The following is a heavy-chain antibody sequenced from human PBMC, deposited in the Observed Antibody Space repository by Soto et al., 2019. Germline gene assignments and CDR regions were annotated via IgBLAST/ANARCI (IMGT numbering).Heavy chain of an antibody. CDR3: ARGYCSSTSCYTLLGLRFDP. J-gene: IGHJ5*02. D-gene: IGHD2-2*02. V-gene: IGHV4-34*01. CDR2: INHSGST. CDR1: GGSFSGYY. Sequence: SETLSLTCAVYGGSFSGYYWSWIRQPPGKGLEWIGEINHSGSTNYNPSLKSRVTISVDTSKNQFSLKLSSVTAADTAVYYCARGYCSSTSCYTLLGLRFDPWGQGTLVTVSS.